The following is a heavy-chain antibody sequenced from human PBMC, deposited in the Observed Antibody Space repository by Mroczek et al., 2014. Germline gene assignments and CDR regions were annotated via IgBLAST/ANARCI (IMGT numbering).Heavy chain of an antibody. Sequence: QVQLVESGAEVKKPGSSVKVSCKASGGTFSSYAISWVRQAPGQGLEWMGGIIPIFGTANYAQKFQGRVTITADESTSTAYMELSSLRSEDTAVYYCARGGYCSSTSCYNWYFDLWGRGTLVTVSS. CDR1: GGTFSSYA. CDR2: IIPIFGTA. V-gene: IGHV1-69*01. D-gene: IGHD2-2*02. J-gene: IGHJ2*01. CDR3: ARGGYCSSTSCYNWYFDL.